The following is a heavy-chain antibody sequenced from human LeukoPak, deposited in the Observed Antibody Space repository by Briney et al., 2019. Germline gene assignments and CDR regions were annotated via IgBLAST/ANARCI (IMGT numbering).Heavy chain of an antibody. J-gene: IGHJ6*02. CDR1: GGSISSSSYY. Sequence: SETLSLTCPVSGGSISSSSYYWGWIRQPPGKGLEWIGSIYYSGSTYYNPSLKSRVTKSVDTSKNQFSLKLSSVTAADTAVYYCVRQSSNYGGMDVWGQGTTVTVSS. CDR3: VRQSSNYGGMDV. V-gene: IGHV4-39*01. CDR2: IYYSGST. D-gene: IGHD6-19*01.